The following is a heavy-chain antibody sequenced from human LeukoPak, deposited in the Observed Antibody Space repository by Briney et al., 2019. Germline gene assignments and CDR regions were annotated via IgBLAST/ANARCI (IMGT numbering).Heavy chain of an antibody. CDR2: IYPGDSDT. V-gene: IGHV5-51*01. CDR3: ARAFYGSGSYYNQFDY. CDR1: GYSFTSYW. Sequence: GESLKISCKGSGYSFTSYWIGWVRQMPGKGLEWMGIIYPGDSDTRYSPSFQGQVTISADKSISTAYLQWSSLKASDTAMYYCARAFYGSGSYYNQFDYWGQGTLVTVSS. D-gene: IGHD3-10*01. J-gene: IGHJ4*02.